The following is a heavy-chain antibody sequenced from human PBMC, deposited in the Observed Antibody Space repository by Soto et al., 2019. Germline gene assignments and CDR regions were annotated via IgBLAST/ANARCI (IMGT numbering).Heavy chain of an antibody. CDR1: GFTFNFYA. V-gene: IGHV3-23*01. J-gene: IGHJ4*02. Sequence: EVQLLESGGDLIQPGGSLRLSCAASGFTFNFYAMTWVRQAPGKGLEWVSAISRYGDFTYYADSVEGRFTISRDNSKNTLYLQMNSVRAADTAVYYCAKDRYLDHDSRGYLFDNWGQGTLVTVSS. CDR3: AKDRYLDHDSRGYLFDN. D-gene: IGHD3-22*01. CDR2: ISRYGDFT.